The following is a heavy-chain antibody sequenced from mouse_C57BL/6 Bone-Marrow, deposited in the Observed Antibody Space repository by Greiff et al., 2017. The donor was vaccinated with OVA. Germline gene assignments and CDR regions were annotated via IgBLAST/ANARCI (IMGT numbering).Heavy chain of an antibody. D-gene: IGHD1-1*01. CDR1: GFSFNTYA. Sequence: EVKLVESGGGLVQPKGSLKLSCAASGFSFNTYAMNWVRQAPGKGLEWVARIRSKSNNYATYYADSVKDRFTISRDDSESMLYLQMNNLKTEDTVMYYCVRDYGSSPLYAMDYWGQGTSVTVSS. CDR2: IRSKSNNYAT. CDR3: VRDYGSSPLYAMDY. J-gene: IGHJ4*01. V-gene: IGHV10-1*01.